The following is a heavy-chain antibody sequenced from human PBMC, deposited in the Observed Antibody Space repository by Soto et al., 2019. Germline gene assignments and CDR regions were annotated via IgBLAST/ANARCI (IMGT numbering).Heavy chain of an antibody. D-gene: IGHD1-26*01. V-gene: IGHV3-33*01. CDR2: IRYDGSNI. CDR1: GFTFSGLG. CDR3: ARDGVGHTTCSGYFDY. J-gene: IGHJ4*02. Sequence: QVQLVESGGGVVQPGRSLRLSCAASGFTFSGLGMHWVRQAPGKGLEWVAVIRYDGSNIYYADPVKGRFTISRDNSKDTRDLQMNSLRADDTAVYYCARDGVGHTTCSGYFDYWGQGTLVTVSS.